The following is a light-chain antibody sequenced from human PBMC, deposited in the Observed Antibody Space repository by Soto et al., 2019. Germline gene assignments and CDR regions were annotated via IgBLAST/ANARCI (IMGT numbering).Light chain of an antibody. V-gene: IGKV3-20*01. CDR3: QQYGSSLPWT. CDR2: GAS. CDR1: QSVSTY. Sequence: EIVLTQSPGTLSLSPGERATLSCRASQSVSTYFAWYQQKPGQAPRLLIYGASSRATGIPDRFSGSGSGTDFTLPISRLEPEDLAVFYCQQYGSSLPWTFGQGTTVEIK. J-gene: IGKJ1*01.